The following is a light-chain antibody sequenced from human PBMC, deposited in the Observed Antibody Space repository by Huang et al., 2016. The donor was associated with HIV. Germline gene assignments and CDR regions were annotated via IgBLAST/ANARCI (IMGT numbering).Light chain of an antibody. J-gene: IGKJ1*01. Sequence: IVMTQSPVTLSVSPGERATLSCRASAGVSNNVAWYQQGPGQTPRLLIHGASTRHTGVPAKFSGRGSGTEFTLTITNLQPEDSAVYYCQHYNNWPPWTFGPGTQVEI. V-gene: IGKV3D-15*01. CDR3: QHYNNWPPWT. CDR2: GAS. CDR1: AGVSNN.